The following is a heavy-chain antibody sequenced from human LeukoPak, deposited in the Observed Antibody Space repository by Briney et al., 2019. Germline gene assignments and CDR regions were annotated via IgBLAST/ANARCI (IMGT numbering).Heavy chain of an antibody. CDR1: GGSISSGVYY. CDR3: ARAVRQQHTENYFDY. J-gene: IGHJ4*02. Sequence: PSETLSLTCTVSGGSISSGVYYWSWIRQHPGKGLEWIGYIYYSGSTYYNPSLKSRVTISVDTSKNQFSLKLSSVTAADTAVYYCARAVRQQHTENYFDYWGQGTLVTVSS. D-gene: IGHD6-13*01. V-gene: IGHV4-31*03. CDR2: IYYSGST.